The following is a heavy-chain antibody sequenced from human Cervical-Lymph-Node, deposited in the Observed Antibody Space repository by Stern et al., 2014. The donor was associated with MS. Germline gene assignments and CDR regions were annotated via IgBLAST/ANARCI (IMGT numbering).Heavy chain of an antibody. CDR1: GSTFSSYA. J-gene: IGHJ4*02. CDR2: VSGSGGST. D-gene: IGHD6-6*01. Sequence: EMQLVESGGGLVQPGGSLRLSCAASGSTFSSYAISWVRQAPGKGLEWVSTVSGSGGSTYHADSVKGRFTISRDNSKNTLYLQMNSVRAEDAAVYYCASQYSSSSGPGYWGQGTLVTVSS. V-gene: IGHV3-23*04. CDR3: ASQYSSSSGPGY.